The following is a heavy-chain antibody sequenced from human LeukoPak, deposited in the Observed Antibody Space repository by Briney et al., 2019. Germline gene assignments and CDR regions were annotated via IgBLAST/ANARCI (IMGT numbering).Heavy chain of an antibody. J-gene: IGHJ4*02. Sequence: GGSLRLSCAASGFTFSSYAMSWVRQAPGKGLEWASTISGSGSGTYYADSVKGRFTISRDNSKNTLYLQMNSLRAEDTAVYYHAKQSSSWLFDYWGQGTLVTVSS. V-gene: IGHV3-23*01. CDR2: ISGSGSGT. D-gene: IGHD6-13*01. CDR3: AKQSSSWLFDY. CDR1: GFTFSSYA.